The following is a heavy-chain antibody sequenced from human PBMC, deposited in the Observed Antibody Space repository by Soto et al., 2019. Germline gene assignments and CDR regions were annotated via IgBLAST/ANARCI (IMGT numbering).Heavy chain of an antibody. V-gene: IGHV1-69*13. J-gene: IGHJ4*02. D-gene: IGHD2-15*01. Sequence: GASVKVSCKASGGTFSSYAISWVRQAPGQGLEWRGGIIPIFGTANYAQKFQGRVTITAAESTSTAYMELSSLRSEDTAVYYCARDRGDCSGGSCYSDFAYWGQGTLVTVSS. CDR3: ARDRGDCSGGSCYSDFAY. CDR1: GGTFSSYA. CDR2: IIPIFGTA.